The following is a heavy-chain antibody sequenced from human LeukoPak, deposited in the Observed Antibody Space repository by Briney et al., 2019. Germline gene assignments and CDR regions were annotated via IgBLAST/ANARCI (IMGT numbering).Heavy chain of an antibody. CDR1: GFTFSSYW. CDR2: IKQDGSEK. Sequence: GGSLRLSCAASGFTFSSYWMSWVRQAPGKGLEWVANIKQDGSEKYYVDSVKGRFTISRDNAKNSLYLQMNSLRAEDTAVYYCAREYYDFWSGPSRGPYYYMDVWGKGTTVTVSS. D-gene: IGHD3-3*01. CDR3: AREYYDFWSGPSRGPYYYMDV. V-gene: IGHV3-7*01. J-gene: IGHJ6*03.